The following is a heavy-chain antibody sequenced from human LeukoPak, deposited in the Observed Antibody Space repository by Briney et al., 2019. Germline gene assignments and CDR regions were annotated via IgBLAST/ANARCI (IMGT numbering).Heavy chain of an antibody. CDR3: ARGIAVPTTVYGYDI. V-gene: IGHV4-59*01. J-gene: IGHJ3*02. CDR1: GDSISNYY. CDR2: VLYSGST. D-gene: IGHD2-2*01. Sequence: SETLSLTCIVSGDSISNYYRSWIRQPPGKGLEWIGHVLYSGSTNYNPSVKGRVTISLDTSRTQFSLKLTSVTAADTAKYYCARGIAVPTTVYGYDIWGQGTMVTVSS.